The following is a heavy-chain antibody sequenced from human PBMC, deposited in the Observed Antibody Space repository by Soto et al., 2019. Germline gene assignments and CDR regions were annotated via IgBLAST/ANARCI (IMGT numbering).Heavy chain of an antibody. CDR1: GGTFSSYT. Sequence: QVQLVQSGAEVKKPGSSVKVSCKASGGTFSSYTISWVRQAPGQGLEWMGRIIPILGIANYAHKFQGRVTITEDKSTSTAYMELSSLRSDDTAVYYCAREGDYDPGYWGQGNLVTVYS. V-gene: IGHV1-69*08. CDR3: AREGDYDPGY. CDR2: IIPILGIA. D-gene: IGHD4-17*01. J-gene: IGHJ4*02.